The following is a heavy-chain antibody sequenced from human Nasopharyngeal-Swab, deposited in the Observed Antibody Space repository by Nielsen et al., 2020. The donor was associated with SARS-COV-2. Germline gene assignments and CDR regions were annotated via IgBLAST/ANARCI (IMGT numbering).Heavy chain of an antibody. CDR1: GFTFSSYA. CDR3: ARDEQLCLDY. D-gene: IGHD5-18*01. CDR2: ISYDGSNK. V-gene: IGHV3-30*04. J-gene: IGHJ4*02. Sequence: GGSLRLSCAASGFTFSSYAMHWVRQAPGKGREGVAVISYDGSNKYYADSVKGRFTISRDNSKNTLYLQMNSLRAEDTAVYYCARDEQLCLDYWGQGTLVTVSS.